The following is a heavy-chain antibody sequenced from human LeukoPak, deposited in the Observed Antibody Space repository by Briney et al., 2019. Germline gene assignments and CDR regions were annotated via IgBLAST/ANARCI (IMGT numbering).Heavy chain of an antibody. CDR2: IGTAGDP. CDR3: ARAAYYGSGSYVSYYFDY. D-gene: IGHD3-10*01. Sequence: GGSLRLSCAASGFTFSSYDMHWVRQATGKGLEWVSAIGTAGDPYYPGSVKGRFTISRENAKNSLYLQMSSLRAGDTAVYYCARAAYYGSGSYVSYYFDYWGQGTLVTVSS. J-gene: IGHJ4*02. V-gene: IGHV3-13*05. CDR1: GFTFSSYD.